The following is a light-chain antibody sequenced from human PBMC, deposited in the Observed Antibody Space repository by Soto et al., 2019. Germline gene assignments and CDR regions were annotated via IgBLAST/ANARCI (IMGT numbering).Light chain of an antibody. J-gene: IGKJ2*01. CDR3: QQYESNPPT. CDR2: WAS. CDR1: QSVLYSSNNKNY. V-gene: IGKV4-1*01. Sequence: DIVMTQSPDSLAVSLDERATINCKSSQSVLYSSNNKNYLAWYQQRPGQPPKLLIYWASTRESGVPDRFSGSGSGTDFTLTITSLQAEDVAVYYCQQYESNPPTFGQGTKLEIK.